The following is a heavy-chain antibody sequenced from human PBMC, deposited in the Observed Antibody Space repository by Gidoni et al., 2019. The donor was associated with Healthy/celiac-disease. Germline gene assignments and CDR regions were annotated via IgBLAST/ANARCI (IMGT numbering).Heavy chain of an antibody. CDR1: GGSISSSSYY. CDR2: IYYSGST. V-gene: IGHV4-39*01. Sequence: QLQLQESGPGLVKPSETLSLTCTVPGGSISSSSYYWGWIRQPPGKGLEWIGSIYYSGSTYYNPSLKSRVTISVDTSKNQFSLKLSSVTAADTAVYYCLRGTAAAVYNWFDPWGQGTLVTVSS. D-gene: IGHD6-13*01. J-gene: IGHJ5*02. CDR3: LRGTAAAVYNWFDP.